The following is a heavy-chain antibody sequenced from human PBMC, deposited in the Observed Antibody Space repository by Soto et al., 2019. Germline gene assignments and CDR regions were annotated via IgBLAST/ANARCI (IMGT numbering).Heavy chain of an antibody. Sequence: PGGSLRLSCAASGFTFGNYWMTRVRQVPGKGLEWVANINQDGREKCYMDSVKGRFTISRDNAKNSVDLQMNSLTADDTAVYYCARDPWDYWGQGTLVTVSS. V-gene: IGHV3-7*01. CDR1: GFTFGNYW. CDR3: ARDPWDY. CDR2: INQDGREK. J-gene: IGHJ4*02.